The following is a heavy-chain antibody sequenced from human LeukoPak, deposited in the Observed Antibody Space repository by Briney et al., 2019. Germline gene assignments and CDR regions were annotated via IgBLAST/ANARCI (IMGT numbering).Heavy chain of an antibody. Sequence: PGGSLRLSCAASGFTFSSYAMSWVRQAPGKGLEWVSAISGSGGSTYYADSVKGRFTISRDNSKNTLYLQMNSLRAEDTAVYYCAKDSPDIVVVPAAVGFDYWGQGTLVTVSS. CDR2: ISGSGGST. J-gene: IGHJ4*02. V-gene: IGHV3-23*01. D-gene: IGHD2-2*01. CDR1: GFTFSSYA. CDR3: AKDSPDIVVVPAAVGFDY.